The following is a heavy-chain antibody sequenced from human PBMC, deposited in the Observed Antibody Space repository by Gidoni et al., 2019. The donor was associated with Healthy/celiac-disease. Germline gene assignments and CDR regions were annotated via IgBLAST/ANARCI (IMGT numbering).Heavy chain of an antibody. CDR1: GFTFDDYA. V-gene: IGHV3-9*01. D-gene: IGHD1-26*01. CDR3: AKDREWELRYALDY. J-gene: IGHJ4*02. CDR2: ISWNSGSI. Sequence: EVQLVESGGGLVQPGRSLRLSCAASGFTFDDYAMHWVRQAPGKGLGCVSGISWNSGSIGYADSVKGRFTISRDNAKNSLYLQMNSLRAEDTALYYCAKDREWELRYALDYWGQGTLVTVSS.